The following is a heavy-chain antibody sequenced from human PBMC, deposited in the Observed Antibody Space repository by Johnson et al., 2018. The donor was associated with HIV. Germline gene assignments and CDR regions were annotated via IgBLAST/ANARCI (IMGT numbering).Heavy chain of an antibody. V-gene: IGHV3-9*01. J-gene: IGHJ3*02. D-gene: IGHD2-21*02. CDR1: GFTFDDYA. CDR2: ISWNSGSI. CDR3: AKVRCGGDCLDAFDI. Sequence: VQLVESGGGLVQPGRSLRLSCAASGFTFDDYAMHWVRQAPGKGLEWVSGISWNSGSIGYADSVKGRFTISRDNAKNSLYLQMNSLRAEDTALAYCAKVRCGGDCLDAFDIWGQGTMVTVSS.